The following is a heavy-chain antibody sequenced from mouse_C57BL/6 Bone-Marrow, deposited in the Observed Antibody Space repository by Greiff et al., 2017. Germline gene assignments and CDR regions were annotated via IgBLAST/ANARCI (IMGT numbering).Heavy chain of an antibody. D-gene: IGHD2-4*01. CDR2: IYPSDSET. Sequence: VNLVESGAELVRPGASVKLSCTASGFNIKDDYMHWVKQRPGQGLEWIGNIYPSDSETHYNQKFKDKATLTVDKSSSTAYMQLSSLTSEDSAVYYCARRTYYDLYYFDYWGQGTTLTVSS. V-gene: IGHV1-61*01. CDR3: ARRTYYDLYYFDY. CDR1: GFNIKDDY. J-gene: IGHJ2*01.